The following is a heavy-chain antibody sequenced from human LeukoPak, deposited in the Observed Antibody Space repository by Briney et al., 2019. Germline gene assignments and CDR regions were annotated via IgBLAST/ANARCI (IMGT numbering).Heavy chain of an antibody. CDR3: ASVRTIRYYYGSGSRGY. J-gene: IGHJ4*02. CDR1: GGSISSSSYY. CDR2: IYYSGST. D-gene: IGHD3-10*01. Sequence: SETLSLTCTASGGSISSSSYYWGWIRQPPGKGLEWIGSIYYSGSTYYNPSLKSRVTISVDTSKNQFSLKLSSVTAADTAVYYCASVRTIRYYYGSGSRGYWGQGTLVTVSS. V-gene: IGHV4-39*07.